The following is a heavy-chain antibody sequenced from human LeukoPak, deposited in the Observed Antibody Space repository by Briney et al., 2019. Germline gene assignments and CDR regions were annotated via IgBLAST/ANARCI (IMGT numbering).Heavy chain of an antibody. CDR3: ATQQNREWELLPFDY. V-gene: IGHV1-24*01. Sequence: ASVKVSCKASGYTFSSYAMNWVRQAPGQGLEWMGGFDPEDGETIYAQKFQGRVTMTEDTSTDTAYMELSSLRSEDTAVYYCATQQNREWELLPFDYWGQGTLVTVSS. D-gene: IGHD1-26*01. J-gene: IGHJ4*02. CDR1: GYTFSSYA. CDR2: FDPEDGET.